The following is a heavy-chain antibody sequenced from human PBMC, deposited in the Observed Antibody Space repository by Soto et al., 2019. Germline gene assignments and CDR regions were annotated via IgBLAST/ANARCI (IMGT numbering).Heavy chain of an antibody. J-gene: IGHJ4*02. CDR2: IVVGSGNT. CDR3: ARPYYYDSSGYSVPFDY. CDR1: GFTFTSSA. Sequence: GASVNVSCKSSGFTFTSSAVQWVRQGRGQRLEWIGWIVVGSGNTNYAQKFQERVTITRDMSTSTAYMELSSLRSEDTAVYYCARPYYYDSSGYSVPFDYWGQGTLVTVSS. D-gene: IGHD3-22*01. V-gene: IGHV1-58*01.